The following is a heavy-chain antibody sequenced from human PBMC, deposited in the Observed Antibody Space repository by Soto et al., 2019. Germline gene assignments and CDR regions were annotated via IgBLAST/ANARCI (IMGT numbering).Heavy chain of an antibody. CDR3: ARSSLITIAAAGRPRNWFDP. J-gene: IGHJ5*02. CDR2: INHSGST. V-gene: IGHV4-34*01. D-gene: IGHD6-13*01. CDR1: GGSFSGYY. Sequence: SETLSLTCAVYGGSFSGYYWSWIRQPPGKGLEWIGEINHSGSTNYNPSLKSRVTISVDTSKNQFSLKLSSVTAADTAVYYCARSSLITIAAAGRPRNWFDPWGQGTLLTVSS.